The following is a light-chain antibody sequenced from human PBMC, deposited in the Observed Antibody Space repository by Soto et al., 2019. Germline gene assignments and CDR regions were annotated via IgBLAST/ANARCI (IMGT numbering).Light chain of an antibody. CDR3: QSYDSSLSGAV. CDR1: SSNIGAGYD. CDR2: GNS. Sequence: QSVLTQPPSVSGAPGQRVTISCTGSSSNIGAGYDVPWYQQLPGTAPKLLIYGNSNRPSGVPDRFSGSKSGTSASLAITGLHAEDEADYYCQSYDSSLSGAVFGGGTQLTVL. J-gene: IGLJ2*01. V-gene: IGLV1-40*01.